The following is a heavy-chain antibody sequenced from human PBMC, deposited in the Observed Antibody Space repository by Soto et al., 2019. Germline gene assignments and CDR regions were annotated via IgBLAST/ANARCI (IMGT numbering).Heavy chain of an antibody. Sequence: QVQLQESGPGLVKPSQSLSLTCTVSGDSISSIDYYWSWIRHLPGKGLEWIGYIHHSGPTYYNPSLKSRVHLSVDTPNNRLSLNLNSVTAADTAVYYCAGNPNALYYFAYWGQGALVTVSS. CDR2: IHHSGPT. D-gene: IGHD2-8*01. CDR1: GDSISSIDYY. V-gene: IGHV4-31*03. J-gene: IGHJ4*02. CDR3: AGNPNALYYFAY.